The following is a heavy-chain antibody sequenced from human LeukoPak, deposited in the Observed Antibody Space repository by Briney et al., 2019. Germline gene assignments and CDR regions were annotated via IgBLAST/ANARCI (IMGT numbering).Heavy chain of an antibody. J-gene: IGHJ6*03. CDR1: GFTLSSYA. Sequence: GGSLRLSCAASGFTLSSYAMTWVRQAPGKGLEWVSDIGDSGATTYYADSVKGRFTISRDNSKNTLYLQMNSLRAEDTAVYYCARVRYDSSGYHKRYYYYYYMDVWGKGTTVTVSS. CDR3: ARVRYDSSGYHKRYYYYYYMDV. V-gene: IGHV3-23*01. CDR2: IGDSGATT. D-gene: IGHD3-22*01.